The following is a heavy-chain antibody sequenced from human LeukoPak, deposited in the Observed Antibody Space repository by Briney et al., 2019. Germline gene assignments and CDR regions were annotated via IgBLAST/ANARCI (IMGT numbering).Heavy chain of an antibody. CDR2: IKQDGSEK. V-gene: IGHV3-7*01. CDR3: ARDSSSWRRVDY. Sequence: GGSLRLSCAASGFTFSSYWMSWVRQAPGKGLEWVANIKQDGSEKSYVDSVKGRFTISRDNTKNSLYLQMNSLRAEDTAVYYCARDSSSWRRVDYWGQGTLVTVSS. CDR1: GFTFSSYW. D-gene: IGHD6-13*01. J-gene: IGHJ4*02.